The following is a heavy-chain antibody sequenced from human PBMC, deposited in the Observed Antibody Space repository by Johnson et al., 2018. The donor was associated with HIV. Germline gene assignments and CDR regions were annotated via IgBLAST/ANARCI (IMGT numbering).Heavy chain of an antibody. CDR3: ARDTYYYDSSGYLDAFDI. J-gene: IGHJ3*02. V-gene: IGHV3-11*04. Sequence: QVQLVESGGGLVKPGGSLRLSCVASGFIFSDYYMSWIRQAPGKGLEWVSYISTSGSTINYADSVKGRFTISRDNAKKSLYLQMNSLRAEDTAVYYCARDTYYYDSSGYLDAFDIWGQGTMVTVSS. CDR2: ISTSGSTI. CDR1: GFIFSDYY. D-gene: IGHD3-22*01.